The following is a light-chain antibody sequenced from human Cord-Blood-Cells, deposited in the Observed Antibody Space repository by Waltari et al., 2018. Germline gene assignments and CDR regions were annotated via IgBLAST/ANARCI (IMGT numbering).Light chain of an antibody. CDR2: EGS. J-gene: IGLJ2*01. V-gene: IGLV2-23*01. CDR3: CSYAGSSTFVV. CDR1: SSAVGRYNL. Sequence: QSALTQPASVSGSPGQSITISCTGTSSAVGRYNLVPWYHQHPGKAPKLMIYEGSKRPSGVSNRFSGSKSGNTASLTISGLQAEDEADYYCCSYAGSSTFVVFGGGTKLTVL.